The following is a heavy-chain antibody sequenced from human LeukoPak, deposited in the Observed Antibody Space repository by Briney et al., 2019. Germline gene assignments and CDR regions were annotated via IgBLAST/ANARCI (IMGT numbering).Heavy chain of an antibody. V-gene: IGHV3-7*01. CDR2: IKQDGSET. CDR3: ARDFWGAYRVDYFDC. CDR1: GFSFNGYG. Sequence: PGGSLRLSCAASGFSFNGYGIHWVRRAPGKGLEWVANIKQDGSETYFVDSVRGRFTISRDNDKKSLYLQMNSLRAEDTAVYYCARDFWGAYRVDYFDCWGQGTLVTVSS. D-gene: IGHD3-3*01. J-gene: IGHJ4*02.